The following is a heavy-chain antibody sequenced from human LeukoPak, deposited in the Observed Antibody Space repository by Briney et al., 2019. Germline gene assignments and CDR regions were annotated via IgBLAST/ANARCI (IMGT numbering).Heavy chain of an antibody. Sequence: SETLSLTCTVSGGSISSYYWSWIRQPPEKGLEWIGYIYYSGNTYYNPSLKSRVTISVDTSKNQFSLNLNSVTAADTAVYYCARGGRWLQFNYWGQGTLVTVSS. V-gene: IGHV4-59*01. CDR2: IYYSGNT. CDR3: ARGGRWLQFNY. D-gene: IGHD5-24*01. CDR1: GGSISSYY. J-gene: IGHJ4*02.